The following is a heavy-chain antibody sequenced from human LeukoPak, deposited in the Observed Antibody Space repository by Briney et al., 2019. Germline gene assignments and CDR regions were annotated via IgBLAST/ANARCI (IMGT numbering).Heavy chain of an antibody. D-gene: IGHD3-10*01. Sequence: PGGSLRLSCAASGFAVSNNYMSWVRQAPGKGLEWVSVIYSVGSTNYADSVKGRFTLSRDNSKNTLYLQMDSLRAEDTAVYYCARQFGKRNWFDPWGRGTLVTVSS. J-gene: IGHJ5*02. CDR2: IYSVGST. V-gene: IGHV3-66*02. CDR3: ARQFGKRNWFDP. CDR1: GFAVSNNY.